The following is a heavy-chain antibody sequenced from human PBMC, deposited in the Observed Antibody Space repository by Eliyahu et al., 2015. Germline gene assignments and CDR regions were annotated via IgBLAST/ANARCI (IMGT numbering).Heavy chain of an antibody. J-gene: IGHJ4*02. V-gene: IGHV2-5*02. CDR2: IFWDDDK. CDR1: GXSXSTDGVG. D-gene: IGHD3-22*01. CDR3: ARYYYDTTGYFFRGYFDY. Sequence: QITLKESGPTLVKPTQTLTLTCTFSGXSXSTDGVGXGWIRQPPGKALEWFALIFWDDDKRYRPSLKSRLTITKDTSKNQVVLTMTNMDPVDTASYYCARYYYDTTGYFFRGYFDYWGQGTLVTVSS.